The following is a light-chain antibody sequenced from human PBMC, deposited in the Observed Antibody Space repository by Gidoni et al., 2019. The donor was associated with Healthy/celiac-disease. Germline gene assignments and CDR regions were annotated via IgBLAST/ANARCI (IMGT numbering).Light chain of an antibody. J-gene: IGKJ2*01. V-gene: IGKV1-33*01. CDR1: QDISNY. Sequence: DIQMPPSPSSLSASVGDRVTITCQASQDISNYLNWYQQKPGKAPKLLIYDASNLETGVPSRFSGSGSGTDFTFTISSLQPEDIATDYCQQYDNLPYTFGQGTKLEIK. CDR2: DAS. CDR3: QQYDNLPYT.